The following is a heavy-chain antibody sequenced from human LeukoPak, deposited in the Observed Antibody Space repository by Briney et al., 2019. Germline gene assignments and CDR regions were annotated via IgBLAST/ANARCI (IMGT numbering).Heavy chain of an antibody. V-gene: IGHV1-46*03. CDR1: GYTFTSYY. J-gene: IGHJ4*02. CDR2: INPSGGST. CDR3: ARVDCSSGRCYTLDFDY. D-gene: IGHD2-2*02. Sequence: ASVKVSCKASGYTFTSYYIHWVRQAPAQGLEWMGIINPSGGSTSYAPKFQGRVTVTRDTSTSSVYMELRSLRSEDTAVYYCARVDCSSGRCYTLDFDYWGQGTLVTVSS.